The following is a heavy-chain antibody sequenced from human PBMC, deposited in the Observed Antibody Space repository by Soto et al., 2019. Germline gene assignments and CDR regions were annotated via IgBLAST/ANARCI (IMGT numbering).Heavy chain of an antibody. D-gene: IGHD5-12*01. CDR3: AREGPVNRGYAYY. J-gene: IGHJ4*02. V-gene: IGHV3-7*01. CDR2: IKQDGSEK. CDR1: GFTFSSYW. Sequence: PGGSLRLSCAASGFTFSSYWMSWVRQAPGMGLEWVANIKQDGSEKYYVDSVKGRFTISRDNAKNSLYLQMNSLRAEDTAVYYCAREGPVNRGYAYYWGQGTLVTVS.